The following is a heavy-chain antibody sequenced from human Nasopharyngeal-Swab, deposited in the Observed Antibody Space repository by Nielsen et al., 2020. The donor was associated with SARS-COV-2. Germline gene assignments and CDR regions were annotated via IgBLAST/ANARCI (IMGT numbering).Heavy chain of an antibody. D-gene: IGHD3-10*01. J-gene: IGHJ4*02. Sequence: GGSLRLSCAASGFTFSSYWMSWVRQAPGKGLEWAANIKQDGSEKYYVDSVKGRFTISRDNAKNSLYLQMNSLRAEDTAVYYCARDSKVRVVGFDYWGQGTLVTVSS. V-gene: IGHV3-7*01. CDR1: GFTFSSYW. CDR2: IKQDGSEK. CDR3: ARDSKVRVVGFDY.